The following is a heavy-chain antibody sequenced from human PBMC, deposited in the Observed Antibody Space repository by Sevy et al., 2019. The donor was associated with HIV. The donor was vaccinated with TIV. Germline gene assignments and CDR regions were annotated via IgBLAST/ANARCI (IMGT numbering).Heavy chain of an antibody. Sequence: GGSLRLSCAASGFTFSSYWMSWVRQAPGKGLEWVANIKQDGSEKYYVDSVKGRFTISRDNAKNSLYPQMNSLRAEDTAGEYCGGGQEGQHLQYSRCYPYYFDYWGQGTLVTVSS. V-gene: IGHV3-7*03. CDR1: GFTFSSYW. J-gene: IGHJ4*02. CDR2: IKQDGSEK. CDR3: GGGQEGQHLQYSRCYPYYFDY. D-gene: IGHD3-22*01.